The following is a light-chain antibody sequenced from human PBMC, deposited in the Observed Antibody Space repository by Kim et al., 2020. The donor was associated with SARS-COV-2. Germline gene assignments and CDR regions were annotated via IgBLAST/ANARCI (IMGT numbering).Light chain of an antibody. Sequence: SYELTQPLSVSVALGQTARITYGGNNIGSKNVHWYQQKPGQAPVLVIYRDSNRPSGIPERFSGSNSGNTATLTISRAQAGDEADYYCQVWDSSNVFGTGTKVTVL. CDR1: NIGSKN. V-gene: IGLV3-9*01. CDR2: RDS. J-gene: IGLJ1*01. CDR3: QVWDSSNV.